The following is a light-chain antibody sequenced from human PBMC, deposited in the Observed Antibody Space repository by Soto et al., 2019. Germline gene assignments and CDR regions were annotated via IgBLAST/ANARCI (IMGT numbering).Light chain of an antibody. CDR2: GAS. CDR1: QSISIN. J-gene: IGKJ1*01. V-gene: IGKV3-15*01. CDR3: QQHNNWPPT. Sequence: EIVMTRSPATLSVSPGERVTLSCRASQSISINLAWYQRKPGQSPRLLFSGASTRATGVPVRFSGSGSGTEFTLSISSLQSEDFAVYYCQQHNNWPPTFGQGTKVDIK.